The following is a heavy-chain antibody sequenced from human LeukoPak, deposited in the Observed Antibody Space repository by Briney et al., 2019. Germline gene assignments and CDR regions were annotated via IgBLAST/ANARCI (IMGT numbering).Heavy chain of an antibody. CDR2: ISSSSSYI. CDR3: ARVSDSSGWVFDY. V-gene: IGHV3-21*01. D-gene: IGHD3-22*01. Sequence: GGSLRLSCAASGFTFSSYSMNWVRQAPGKGLEWVSSISSSSSYIYYADSVKGRFTISRDNAKNSLYLQMNSLRAEDTAVYYCARVSDSSGWVFDYWGQGTLVTVSS. CDR1: GFTFSSYS. J-gene: IGHJ4*02.